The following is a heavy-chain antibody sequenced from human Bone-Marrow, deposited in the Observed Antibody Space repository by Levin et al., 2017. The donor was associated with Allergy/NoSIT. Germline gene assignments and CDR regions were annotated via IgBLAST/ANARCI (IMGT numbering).Heavy chain of an antibody. CDR3: ARVVQAVAGVFDY. CDR2: ISSSSSYI. J-gene: IGHJ4*02. CDR1: GFTFSSYR. D-gene: IGHD6-19*01. Sequence: SCAASGFTFSSYRMNWVRQAPGKGLEWVSSISSSSSYIYYADSVKGRFTISRDNAKNSLYLQMNSLRAEDTAVYYCARVVQAVAGVFDYWGQGTLVTVSS. V-gene: IGHV3-21*01.